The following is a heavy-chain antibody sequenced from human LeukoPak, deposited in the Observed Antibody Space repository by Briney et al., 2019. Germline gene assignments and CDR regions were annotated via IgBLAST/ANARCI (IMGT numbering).Heavy chain of an antibody. Sequence: SETLSLTCTVSGGSISSYYWSWIRQPPGKGLEWIGYIYYSGSTNYNPSLKSRVTISVDTSKNQFSLKLSSVTAADTAVYYCARGSLGVWGSYRYRGDYFDYWGQGTLVTVSS. V-gene: IGHV4-59*01. CDR2: IYYSGST. J-gene: IGHJ4*02. D-gene: IGHD3-16*02. CDR3: ARGSLGVWGSYRYRGDYFDY. CDR1: GGSISSYY.